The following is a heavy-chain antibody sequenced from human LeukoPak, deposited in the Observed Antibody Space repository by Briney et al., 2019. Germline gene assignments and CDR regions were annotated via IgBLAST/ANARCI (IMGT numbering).Heavy chain of an antibody. CDR1: GGSISSGDYY. J-gene: IGHJ6*02. V-gene: IGHV4-30-4*01. CDR2: IYYSGST. Sequence: SETLSLTCTVSGGSISSGDYYWSWIRQPPGKGLEWIGYIYYSGSTYYNPSLKSRVTISVDTPKNQFSLKLSSVTAADTAVYYCARDGTSPNGYYYYGMDVWGQGTTVTVSS. CDR3: ARDGTSPNGYYYYGMDV. D-gene: IGHD2-2*01.